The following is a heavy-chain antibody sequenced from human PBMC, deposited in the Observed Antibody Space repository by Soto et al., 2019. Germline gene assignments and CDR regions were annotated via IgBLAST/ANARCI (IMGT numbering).Heavy chain of an antibody. J-gene: IGHJ5*02. CDR1: GGSFSGYY. CDR3: AKRRERYYDFCSARAPSWFDP. V-gene: IGHV4-34*01. Sequence: SETLSLTCAVYGGSFSGYYRSWIRQPPGKGLEWIGEINHSGSTNYNPSLKSRVTRSVDTSKNQFSLKLSSVTAADTAVFFCAKRRERYYDFCSARAPSWFDPWGQGTLVTVSS. D-gene: IGHD3-3*01. CDR2: INHSGST.